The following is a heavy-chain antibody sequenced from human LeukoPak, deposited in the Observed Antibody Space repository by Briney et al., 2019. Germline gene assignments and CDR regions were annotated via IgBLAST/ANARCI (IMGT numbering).Heavy chain of an antibody. CDR2: IWYDGSNI. J-gene: IGHJ4*02. CDR3: ARDGGSHGAYPPR. Sequence: GRSLRLSCAASGFTFSTYGMHWVRQAPGKGLEWLAVIWYDGSNIYYADSVKGRFAISRDNSKNTLYLLLNSLRAEDTAVYYCARDGGSHGAYPPRWGQGTVVTVS. D-gene: IGHD4-17*01. CDR1: GFTFSTYG. V-gene: IGHV3-33*01.